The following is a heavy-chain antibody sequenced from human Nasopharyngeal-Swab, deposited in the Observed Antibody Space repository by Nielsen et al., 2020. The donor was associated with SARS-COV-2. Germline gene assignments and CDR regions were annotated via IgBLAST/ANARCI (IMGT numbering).Heavy chain of an antibody. CDR1: GFIFSNYG. J-gene: IGHJ4*02. CDR3: VKDGQYSSSYTMDY. D-gene: IGHD6-13*01. CDR2: ISYDGVNK. V-gene: IGHV3-30*18. Sequence: GESLKISCAASGFIFSNYGMHWVRQAPGKGLEWVAVISYDGVNKYDADSVKGRFTISRDNSKDTLYLQMSSLRTEDTAVYHCVKDGQYSSSYTMDYWGQGTLVTVSS.